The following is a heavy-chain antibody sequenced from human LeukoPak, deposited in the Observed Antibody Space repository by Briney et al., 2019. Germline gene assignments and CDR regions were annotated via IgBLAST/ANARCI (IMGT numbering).Heavy chain of an antibody. J-gene: IGHJ5*02. CDR2: ISSSSSTI. CDR1: GFTFSSYS. D-gene: IGHD6-6*01. Sequence: PGGSLRLSCAASGFTFSSYSMNWVRQAPGKGLEWVSYISSSSSTIYYADSVKGRFTISRDNAKNSLYLQMNSLRDEDTAVYYCARDSGPEYSSSSIYWFDPWGQGTLVTVSS. CDR3: ARDSGPEYSSSSIYWFDP. V-gene: IGHV3-48*02.